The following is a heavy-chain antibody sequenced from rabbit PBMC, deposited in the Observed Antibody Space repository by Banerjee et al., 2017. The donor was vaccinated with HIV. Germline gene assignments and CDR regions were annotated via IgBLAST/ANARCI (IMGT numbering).Heavy chain of an antibody. V-gene: IGHV1S45*01. J-gene: IGHJ4*01. CDR2: ISTDNVIT. CDR1: GFDFNKYYM. Sequence: QEQLEESGGGLVQPGGSLKLSCKASGFDFNKYYMSWVRQAPGKGLEWIGYISTDNVITYYASWAKGRFTISKTSSTTVTLQMTSLTAADTATYFCARDYSGSSHYTFNLWGPGTLVTVS. D-gene: IGHD8-1*01. CDR3: ARDYSGSSHYTFNL.